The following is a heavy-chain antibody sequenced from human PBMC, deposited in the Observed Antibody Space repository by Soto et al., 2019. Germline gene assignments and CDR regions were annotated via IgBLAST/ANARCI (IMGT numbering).Heavy chain of an antibody. CDR3: ARGYCTTTICDPWFDP. V-gene: IGHV5-51*01. J-gene: IGHJ5*02. D-gene: IGHD2-2*01. CDR2: IYPGDPDT. Sequence: GESLKISCTGVGYSFTSYWIAWVRQMPGKGLEWMGIIYPGDPDTRYSPPFQGQVTISADKSITTVYLQWSSLKASDTAMYYCARGYCTTTICDPWFDPWGQGTLVTVSS. CDR1: GYSFTSYW.